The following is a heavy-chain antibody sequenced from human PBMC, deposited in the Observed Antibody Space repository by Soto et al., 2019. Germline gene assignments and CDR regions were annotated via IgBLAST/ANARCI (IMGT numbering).Heavy chain of an antibody. D-gene: IGHD3-22*01. J-gene: IGHJ5*02. CDR1: GGSFSGYY. CDR2: INHSGST. Sequence: SETLSLTCAVYGGSFSGYYWSWIRQPPGKGLEWIGEINHSGSTNYNPSLKSRVTISVDTSKNQFSLKLSSVTAADTAVYYCAKDSPYYDSSRWNRADWFDPWGQGTLVTVSS. CDR3: AKDSPYYDSSRWNRADWFDP. V-gene: IGHV4-34*01.